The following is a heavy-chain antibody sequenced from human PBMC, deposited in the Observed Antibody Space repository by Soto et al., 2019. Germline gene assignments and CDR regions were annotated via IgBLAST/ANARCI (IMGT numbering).Heavy chain of an antibody. D-gene: IGHD1-26*01. CDR2: INYSGTT. CDR1: GGSFSSDSFI. J-gene: IGHJ6*02. CDR3: ARDHKWDGMDV. V-gene: IGHV4-31*03. Sequence: QVQLQESAPGLVKPSQTLSLTCSVSGGSFSSDSFIWSWVRQFPGKGLEWIGYINYSGTTYYNPSLRSRITMSVDTSKNQFSLNLSSVTAADTAVYYCARDHKWDGMDVWGQGTTVTVSS.